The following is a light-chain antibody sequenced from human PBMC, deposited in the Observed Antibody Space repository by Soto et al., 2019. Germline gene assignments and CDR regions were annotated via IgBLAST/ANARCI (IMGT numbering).Light chain of an antibody. CDR2: DVS. V-gene: IGLV2-14*01. Sequence: QSALTQPASVSGSPGQSITISCTGTSSDVGGYNFVSWYQQHPGKAPKLMIYDVSNRPSGVSYRFSGSKSGNTASLTISGLQAEDDADYYCSSYTSSSTLIFGGGTKLTVL. J-gene: IGLJ2*01. CDR3: SSYTSSSTLI. CDR1: SSDVGGYNF.